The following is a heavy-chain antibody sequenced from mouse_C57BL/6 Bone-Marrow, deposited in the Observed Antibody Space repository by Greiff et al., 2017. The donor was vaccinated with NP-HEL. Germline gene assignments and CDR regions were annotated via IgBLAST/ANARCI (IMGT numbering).Heavy chain of an antibody. CDR1: GYTFTDYY. CDR2: IYPGSGNT. D-gene: IGHD1-1*01. Sequence: VQLQQSGAELVRPGASVKLSCKASGYTFTDYYINWVKQRPGQGLEWIARIYPGSGNTYYNEKFKGKATLTAEKSSSTAYMQLSSLTSEDTAVYFCASYDNYGYFDGGGTGATVTVSS. CDR3: ASYDNYGYFDG. J-gene: IGHJ1*03. V-gene: IGHV1-76*01.